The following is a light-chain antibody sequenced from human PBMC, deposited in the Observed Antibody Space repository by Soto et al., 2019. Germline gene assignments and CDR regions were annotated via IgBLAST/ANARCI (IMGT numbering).Light chain of an antibody. V-gene: IGLV2-14*02. J-gene: IGLJ3*02. CDR3: SSYTSSATLV. Sequence: QSALTQPASVSGSPGQSITISCTGISNDVGTYNLVSWYQHHPGKAPKLIIYEASKRPSGVPNRFSGSKSGNTASLTISGLHAEDEADYYCSSYTSSATLVFGGGTKLTVL. CDR2: EAS. CDR1: SNDVGTYNL.